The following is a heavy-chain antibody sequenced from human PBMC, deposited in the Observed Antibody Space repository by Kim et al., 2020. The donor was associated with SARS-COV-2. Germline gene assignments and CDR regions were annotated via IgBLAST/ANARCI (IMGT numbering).Heavy chain of an antibody. D-gene: IGHD3-10*01. J-gene: IGHJ6*01. CDR2: IYSGGST. CDR1: GFTVSDNY. Sequence: GGSLRLSCAASGFTVSDNYMTWVRQAPGKGLEWVSLIYSGGSTYYADSVKGRFTISRDSSKNTLDLQMSSLRDEDTAVYYCARAKSGSQFYYYYALDVWG. CDR3: ARAKSGSQFYYYYALDV. V-gene: IGHV3-66*01.